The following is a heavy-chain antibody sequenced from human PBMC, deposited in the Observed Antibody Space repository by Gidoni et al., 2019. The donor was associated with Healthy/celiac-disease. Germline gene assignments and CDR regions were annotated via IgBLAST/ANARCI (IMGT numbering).Heavy chain of an antibody. V-gene: IGHV3-15*01. CDR1: GFTFSKAW. CDR2: IKSKTDGGTT. J-gene: IGHJ4*02. Sequence: EVQLVESGGGLVKPGGSLRLSCAASGFTFSKAWMSWVRQAPGKGLEWVGRIKSKTDGGTTDYAAPVKGRFTISRDDSKNTLYLQMNSLKTEDTAVYYCTTDWGYSSSWYKYYFDYWGQGTLVTVSS. CDR3: TTDWGYSSSWYKYYFDY. D-gene: IGHD6-13*01.